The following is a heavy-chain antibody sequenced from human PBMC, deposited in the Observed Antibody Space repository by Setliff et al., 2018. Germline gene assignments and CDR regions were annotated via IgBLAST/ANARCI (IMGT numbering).Heavy chain of an antibody. CDR2: IYYSGST. CDR3: ARGGPQTYYYDSSGYYLGLAALDI. J-gene: IGHJ3*02. D-gene: IGHD3-22*01. CDR1: GGSISSSSYY. V-gene: IGHV4-39*07. Sequence: SETLSLTCTVSGGSISSSSYYWGWIRQPPGKGLEWIGSIYYSGSTYYNPSLKSRVTISVDTSKNQFCLKLSSVTAADTAVYYCARGGPQTYYYDSSGYYLGLAALDIWGQGTMVTVSS.